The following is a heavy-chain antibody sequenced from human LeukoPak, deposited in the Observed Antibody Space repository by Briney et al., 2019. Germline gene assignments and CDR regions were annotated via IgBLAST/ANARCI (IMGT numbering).Heavy chain of an antibody. CDR2: IHHSGSS. D-gene: IGHD2-21*02. J-gene: IGHJ4*02. CDR1: GFSISRGFY. V-gene: IGHV4-38-2*02. CDR3: ASDAPGLLGY. Sequence: SETLSFTCTVSGFSISRGFYWGWIRQPPGQGPEWIGNIHHSGSSYYNPSLRSRVTTSVDTSKNHFSLKMTSVTATDTAMYYCASDAPGLLGYWGRGTLVTVSS.